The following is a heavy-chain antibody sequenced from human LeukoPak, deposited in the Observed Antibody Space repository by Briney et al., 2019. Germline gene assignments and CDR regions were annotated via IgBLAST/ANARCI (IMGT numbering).Heavy chain of an antibody. CDR3: ASSPAYSSSWYAIDK. CDR2: IGTAGDT. CDR1: GFTFTNYV. D-gene: IGHD6-13*01. V-gene: IGHV3-13*01. Sequence: GGSLRLSCAASGFTFTNYVMHWVRQAAGKGLEWVSAIGTAGDTYYPGSVKGRFTISRENAKNSLYLQMNSLSAGDTAVYYCASSPAYSSSWYAIDKWGQGTLVTVSS. J-gene: IGHJ4*02.